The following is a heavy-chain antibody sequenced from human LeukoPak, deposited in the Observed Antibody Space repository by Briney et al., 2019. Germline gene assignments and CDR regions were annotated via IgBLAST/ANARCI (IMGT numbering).Heavy chain of an antibody. CDR2: IWYDGSNK. D-gene: IGHD6-6*01. J-gene: IGHJ4*02. CDR1: GFTFSSYG. V-gene: IGHV3-33*06. Sequence: PGGSQRLSCAASGFTFSSYGMHWVRQAPGKGLEWVAAIWYDGSNKYYADSVKGRFTISRDNSKNTLYLQMNSLRAEDTAVYYCAKDRQIAARSAFDYWGQGTLVTVSS. CDR3: AKDRQIAARSAFDY.